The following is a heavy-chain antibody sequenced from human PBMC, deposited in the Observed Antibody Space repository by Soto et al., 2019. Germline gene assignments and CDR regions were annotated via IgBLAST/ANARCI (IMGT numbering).Heavy chain of an antibody. D-gene: IGHD5-12*01. J-gene: IGHJ4*02. V-gene: IGHV3-49*03. CDR3: TKCNSGGGYSGYDWQDSDY. CDR1: AFTFGDYA. Sequence: SLRLSCTASAFTFGDYAMSWFRRAPGKGLEWVGFIRSKAYGGTTEYAASVKGRFTISRDDPKSIAYLQMNSLKTEDTAVYYCTKCNSGGGYSGYDWQDSDYWGQGTLVTVSS. CDR2: IRSKAYGGTT.